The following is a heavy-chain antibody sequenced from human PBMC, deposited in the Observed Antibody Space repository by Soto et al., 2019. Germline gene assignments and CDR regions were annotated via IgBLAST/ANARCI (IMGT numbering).Heavy chain of an antibody. CDR1: GGTFSSYA. CDR3: ARVVPAAIFHYYYGMDV. Sequence: GASVKVSCKASGGTFSSYAISWVRQASGQGLEWMGGIIPIFGTANYAQKFQGRVTITADESTSTAYMELSSLSSEDTSVFYCARVVPAAIFHYYYGMDVWGQGTTVTVSS. D-gene: IGHD2-2*01. V-gene: IGHV1-69*13. J-gene: IGHJ6*02. CDR2: IIPIFGTA.